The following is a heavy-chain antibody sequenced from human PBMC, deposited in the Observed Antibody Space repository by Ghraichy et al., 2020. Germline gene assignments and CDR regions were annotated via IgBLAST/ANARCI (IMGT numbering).Heavy chain of an antibody. J-gene: IGHJ4*02. Sequence: SETLSLTYTVSGGSVSSGSYYWSWIRQPPGKGLEWIGYIYYSGSTNYNPSLKSRVTISVDTSKNPFSLKLSSVTAADTAVYYCARSGIDKPHYYDSSGYPLSLYSGQGTLVTLSP. CDR3: ARSGIDKPHYYDSSGYPLSLY. D-gene: IGHD3-22*01. CDR2: IYYSGST. CDR1: GGSVSSGSYY. V-gene: IGHV4-61*01.